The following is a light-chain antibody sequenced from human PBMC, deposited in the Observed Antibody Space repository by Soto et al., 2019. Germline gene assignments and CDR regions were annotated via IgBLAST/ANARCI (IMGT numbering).Light chain of an antibody. Sequence: ETVMTQSPDTLSASPGERVTLSCRASQSVSSNVAWYQQKPGQAPRLLIYGAFTRATGIVARFSGSGTGTEFSLTISSLQSEDFAVYYCQQYDDWPPGPFGQGTKVEIK. J-gene: IGKJ1*01. V-gene: IGKV3-15*01. CDR3: QQYDDWPPGP. CDR1: QSVSSN. CDR2: GAF.